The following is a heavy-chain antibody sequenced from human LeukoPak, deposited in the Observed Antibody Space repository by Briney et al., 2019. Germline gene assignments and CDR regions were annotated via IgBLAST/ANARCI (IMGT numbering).Heavy chain of an antibody. CDR2: TYHSGST. CDR3: ARTPTTVVTYYFDY. Sequence: SETLSLTCAVSGYSISSGYYWGWIRQPPGKGLEWIGSTYHSGSTYYNPSLKSRVTISVDTSKNQFSLKLSSVTAADTAVYYCARTPTTVVTYYFDYWGQGTLVTVSS. CDR1: GYSISSGYY. D-gene: IGHD4-23*01. J-gene: IGHJ4*02. V-gene: IGHV4-38-2*01.